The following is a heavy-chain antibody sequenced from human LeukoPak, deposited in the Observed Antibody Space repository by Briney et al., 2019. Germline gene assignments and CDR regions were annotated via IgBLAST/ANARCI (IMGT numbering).Heavy chain of an antibody. J-gene: IGHJ6*02. D-gene: IGHD6-19*01. CDR3: ASTSSGWDYYYYYGMDV. V-gene: IGHV5-10-1*01. CDR2: IDPSDSYT. CDR1: GYSFTSYW. Sequence: GESLKISCKGSGYSFTSYWISWVCQMPGKGLEWMGRIDPSDSYTNYSPSFQGHVTISADKSISTAYLQWSSLKASDTAMYYCASTSSGWDYYYYYGMDVWGQGTTVTVSS.